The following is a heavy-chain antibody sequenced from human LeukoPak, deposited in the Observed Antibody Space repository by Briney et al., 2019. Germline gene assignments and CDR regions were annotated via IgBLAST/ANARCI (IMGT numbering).Heavy chain of an antibody. CDR2: VSGSGSEI. CDR1: GFTFNNFE. CDR3: ARTPYHYGMDV. V-gene: IGHV3-48*03. J-gene: IGHJ6*02. Sequence: GSLRLSCAASGFTFNNFEMNWVRQAPGKGLEWISYVSGSGSEIHYGDSVKGRFTISRDNAKNTLYLQMNSLRAEDTAVYYCARTPYHYGMDVWGQGTTVTVSS.